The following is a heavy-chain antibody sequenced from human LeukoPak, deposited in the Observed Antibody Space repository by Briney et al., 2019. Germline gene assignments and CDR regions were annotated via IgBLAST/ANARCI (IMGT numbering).Heavy chain of an antibody. CDR2: IYYSGST. CDR1: GGSISSYY. Sequence: SETLSLTCTVSGGSISSYYWSWIRQPPGKGLEWIGYIYYSGSTNYNPSLKSRVTISVDTSKNQFSLKLSSVTAADTAVYYCARVRIAVAGSGAYYYYYYMDVWGKGTTVTVSS. D-gene: IGHD6-19*01. V-gene: IGHV4-59*12. J-gene: IGHJ6*03. CDR3: ARVRIAVAGSGAYYYYYYMDV.